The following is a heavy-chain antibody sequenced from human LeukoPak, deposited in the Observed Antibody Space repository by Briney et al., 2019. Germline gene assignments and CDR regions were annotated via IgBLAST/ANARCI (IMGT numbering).Heavy chain of an antibody. J-gene: IGHJ4*02. CDR1: GYTFTGYY. D-gene: IGHD1-26*01. CDR2: ISPNNGGT. Sequence: ASVKVSCKASGYTFTGYYMHWVRQAPGQGLEWMGWISPNNGGTNYAQKSQGRDTMTSDTSISTAYMELSRLRSDDTAVYYCVRDPSEVGALWGQGSLVTVSS. CDR3: VRDPSEVGAL. V-gene: IGHV1-2*02.